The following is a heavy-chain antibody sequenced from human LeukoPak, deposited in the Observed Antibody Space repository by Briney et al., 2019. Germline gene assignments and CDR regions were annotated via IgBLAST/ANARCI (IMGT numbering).Heavy chain of an antibody. Sequence: ASVKVSCKASVYTFTGYYMHWVRQAPGQGLEWMGWINPNSGGTNYAQKFQGRVTMTRDTSISTAYMELSRLRSDDTAVYFCARGAGGSGNSYNPATEYYYYYYGLGVWGQGTTVTVSS. CDR3: ARGAGGSGNSYNPATEYYYYYYGLGV. V-gene: IGHV1-2*02. CDR2: INPNSGGT. CDR1: VYTFTGYY. J-gene: IGHJ6*02. D-gene: IGHD3-10*01.